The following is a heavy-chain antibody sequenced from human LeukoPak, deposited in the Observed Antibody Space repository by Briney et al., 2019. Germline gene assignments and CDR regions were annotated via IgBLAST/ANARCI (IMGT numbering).Heavy chain of an antibody. CDR1: GFTFGDYA. CDR2: IRKKGFGGTT. D-gene: IGHD2-8*01. CDR3: TRANCDNGVCYHFDY. Sequence: GGSLRLSCTASGFTFGDYALSWVRQAPGKGLEWVGFIRKKGFGGTTEYAASVKGRFTISRDDSKSIAYLQMNSLKTEDTAVYYCTRANCDNGVCYHFDYWGQGTLVTVSS. J-gene: IGHJ4*02. V-gene: IGHV3-49*04.